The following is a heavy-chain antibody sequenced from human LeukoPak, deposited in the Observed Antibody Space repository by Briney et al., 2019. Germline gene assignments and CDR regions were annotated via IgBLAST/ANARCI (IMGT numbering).Heavy chain of an antibody. CDR2: ISWNSGNI. Sequence: PGRSLRLSCAASGFTFDDYAMHWVRQAPGKGLEWVSGISWNSGNIVYADSVKGRFTISRDNAKNSLYLQMNSLRAEDTAVYYCARVSLDYEDAFDIWGQGTMVTVSS. CDR1: GFTFDDYA. J-gene: IGHJ3*02. CDR3: ARVSLDYEDAFDI. D-gene: IGHD4-17*01. V-gene: IGHV3-9*01.